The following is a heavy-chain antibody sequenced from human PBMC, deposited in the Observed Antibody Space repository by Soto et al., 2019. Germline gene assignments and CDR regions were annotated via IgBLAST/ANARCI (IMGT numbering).Heavy chain of an antibody. CDR1: GGSLGDVY. D-gene: IGHD2-15*01. V-gene: IGHV4-59*08. CDR2: ISTTGVT. Sequence: QVMLQESGRGLVKPSETLSLSCTVSGGSLGDVYWTWIRQPPGKEMEWIGYISTTGVTNYSPSLKSRVTMSTDTSKNQFSLNLSSVTAADTAIYFCARHGGDVVMVRDWGQGIQVTVSS. J-gene: IGHJ4*02. CDR3: ARHGGDVVMVRD.